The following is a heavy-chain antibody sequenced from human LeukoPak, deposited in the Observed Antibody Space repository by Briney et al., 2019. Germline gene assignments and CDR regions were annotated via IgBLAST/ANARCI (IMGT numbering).Heavy chain of an antibody. V-gene: IGHV1-2*02. CDR1: GYTFTGYY. CDR3: ARDGIAAAGTRNWFDP. J-gene: IGHJ5*02. Sequence: SSVNDSRKASGYTFTGYYMHWVRQAPAQGVEGMGLINPKSGGTNYAQKFQGRVTMTRDTSISTAYMELSRLRSDDTAVYYCARDGIAAAGTRNWFDPWGQGPLVTVSS. CDR2: INPKSGGT. D-gene: IGHD6-13*01.